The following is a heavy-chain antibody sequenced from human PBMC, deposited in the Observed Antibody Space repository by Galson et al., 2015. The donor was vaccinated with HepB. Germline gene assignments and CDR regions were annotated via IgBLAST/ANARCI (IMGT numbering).Heavy chain of an antibody. CDR2: ISFDGSNK. CDR1: GFTFSNYG. CDR3: ASLRRDSGRYGQFDY. V-gene: IGHV3-30*03. J-gene: IGHJ4*02. Sequence: SLRLSCAASGFTFSNYGMHWVRQAPGKGLEWVAVISFDGSNKYYADSVKGRFTISRDNSKNTLYVQMNNLRAEDTAVYYCASLRRDSGRYGQFDYWVQGTLVTVSS. D-gene: IGHD1-26*01.